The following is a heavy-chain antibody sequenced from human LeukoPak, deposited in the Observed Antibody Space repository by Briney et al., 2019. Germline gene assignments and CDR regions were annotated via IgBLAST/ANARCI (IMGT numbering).Heavy chain of an antibody. CDR2: IIPIFGTA. CDR1: GGTFSSYA. Sequence: ASVKVSCKASGGTFSSYAISWVRQAPGQGLEWMGGIIPIFGTANYAQKFQGRVTITADKSTSAAYMELSSLRSEDTAVYYCARDLGEAYDFWTIFDYWGQGTLVTVSS. J-gene: IGHJ4*02. D-gene: IGHD3-3*01. V-gene: IGHV1-69*06. CDR3: ARDLGEAYDFWTIFDY.